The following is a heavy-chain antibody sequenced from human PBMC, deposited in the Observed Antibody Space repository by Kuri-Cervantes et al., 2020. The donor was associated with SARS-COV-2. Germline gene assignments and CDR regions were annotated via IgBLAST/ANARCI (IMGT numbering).Heavy chain of an antibody. CDR3: ARDLSSGRDY. CDR2: IYSGGST. CDR1: GFTVSSNY. D-gene: IGHD3-10*01. Sequence: GESLKISCAASGFTVSSNYMSWVRQAPGKGLEWVSVIYSGGSTYYADSVKGRFTISRDNSKNTLYLQMNSLRAEDTAVYYCARDLSSGRDYWGQGTLVTVSS. V-gene: IGHV3-53*01. J-gene: IGHJ4*02.